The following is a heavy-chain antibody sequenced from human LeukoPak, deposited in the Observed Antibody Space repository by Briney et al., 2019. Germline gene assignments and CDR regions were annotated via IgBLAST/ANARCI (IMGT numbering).Heavy chain of an antibody. J-gene: IGHJ6*02. CDR3: AGGRLQLWSFPLPYNHYAIDV. D-gene: IGHD5-18*01. CDR1: GESFSGYF. Sequence: SETLSLTCAVSGESFSGYFWTWIRQPPGKGLEWIGESNHFGSTDYNPSLKSRVTIDTSKKQFSLNVRSVTDADTAVYFCAGGRLQLWSFPLPYNHYAIDVWGQGTTVTVSS. CDR2: SNHFGST. V-gene: IGHV4-34*01.